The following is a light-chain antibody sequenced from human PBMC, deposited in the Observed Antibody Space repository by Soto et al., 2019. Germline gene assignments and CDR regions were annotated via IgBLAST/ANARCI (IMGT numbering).Light chain of an antibody. CDR3: SSYAASNNFYFV. CDR1: SSDVGGYNY. CDR2: DVT. J-gene: IGLJ3*02. Sequence: QSVLTQPPSASGSPGQSVTISCTGTSSDVGGYNYVSWYQQYPGRAPKLMIYDVTKRPPGVPDRFSGSKSGNTASLTVSGLQAEDEADYYCSSYAASNNFYFVFGGGTKVTVL. V-gene: IGLV2-8*01.